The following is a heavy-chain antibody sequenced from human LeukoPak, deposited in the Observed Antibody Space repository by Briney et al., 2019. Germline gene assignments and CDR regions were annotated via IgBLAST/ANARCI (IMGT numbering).Heavy chain of an antibody. D-gene: IGHD1-26*01. J-gene: IGHJ4*02. CDR3: ARENSGSYRTAFDS. Sequence: ASVKVSCKASGGTFSSYAINWVRQAPGQGLEWMGAIIPIFGTANYAQKFQGRVTITADESTSTAYMELSSLRSEDTAVYYCARENSGSYRTAFDSWGQGTLVTVSS. V-gene: IGHV1-69*13. CDR2: IIPIFGTA. CDR1: GGTFSSYA.